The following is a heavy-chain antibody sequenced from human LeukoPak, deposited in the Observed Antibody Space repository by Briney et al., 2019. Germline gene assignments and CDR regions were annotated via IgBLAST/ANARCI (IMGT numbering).Heavy chain of an antibody. Sequence: GGSLRLSCAASGFTFSSYSMNWVRQAPGKGLEWVSGITWDSDSVDYADSVKGRFTISRDNAKNSLYLQMNSLRAEDMALYYCAKGNWGSAFDIWGQGTMVTVSS. CDR1: GFTFSSYS. CDR3: AKGNWGSAFDI. D-gene: IGHD7-27*01. CDR2: ITWDSDSV. J-gene: IGHJ3*02. V-gene: IGHV3-9*03.